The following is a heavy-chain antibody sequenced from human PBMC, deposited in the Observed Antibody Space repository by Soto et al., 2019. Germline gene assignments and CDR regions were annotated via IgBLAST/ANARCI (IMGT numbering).Heavy chain of an antibody. CDR3: ARERAAAGSNRFDP. Sequence: QVQLVQSGVEVKKPGASVKVSCKASGYTFTSYDINWVRQATGKGLEWMGWMNPNSGNTGYAQKFQGRVTMTRNTSRSTAYMELSTLRSEDAAVYYCARERAAAGSNRFDPWGQGTLVIVSS. D-gene: IGHD6-13*01. V-gene: IGHV1-8*01. CDR2: MNPNSGNT. J-gene: IGHJ5*02. CDR1: GYTFTSYD.